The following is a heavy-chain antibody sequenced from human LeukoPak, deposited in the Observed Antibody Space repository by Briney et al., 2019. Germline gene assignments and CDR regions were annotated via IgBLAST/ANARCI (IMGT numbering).Heavy chain of an antibody. CDR2: ISGSGGST. J-gene: IGHJ4*02. D-gene: IGHD5-12*01. Sequence: GSLRLSCAASGFTFSSYTMSWVRQAPGKGLEWVSAISGSGGSTYYADSVKGRFTISRDNSKNTLYLQMNSLRAEDTAVYYCAKEGYSGYELDYWGQGTLVTVSS. CDR3: AKEGYSGYELDY. V-gene: IGHV3-23*01. CDR1: GFTFSSYT.